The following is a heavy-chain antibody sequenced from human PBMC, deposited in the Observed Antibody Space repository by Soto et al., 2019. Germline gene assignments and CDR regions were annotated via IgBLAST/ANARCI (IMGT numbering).Heavy chain of an antibody. J-gene: IGHJ4*02. CDR1: GFSFHNYW. CDR2: IKHDGSEK. V-gene: IGHV3-7*01. Sequence: EVHLVESGGGLVQPGGSLRLSCAASGFSFHNYWMSWVRQAPGKGLEWVANIKHDGSEKYYVDSVKGRFTISRDNAENSLFLQMNTLRAEDTAVYYCASLMIAVGGVIAPDYWGQGTLITVSS. CDR3: ASLMIAVGGVIAPDY. D-gene: IGHD3-16*02.